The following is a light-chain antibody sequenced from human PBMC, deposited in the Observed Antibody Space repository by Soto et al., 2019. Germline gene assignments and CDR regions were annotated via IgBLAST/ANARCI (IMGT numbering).Light chain of an antibody. CDR1: QNINNY. V-gene: IGKV1-33*01. CDR3: QQYENIPT. Sequence: DIQMTQSPSSLSASVGDRVTITCQASQNINNYLNWYQHKPGRAPKLLIYDASNLEAGVPSRFRGSGSGTDSTFTIRRLKPEDIATYYCQQYENIPTFGQGTRLEIK. J-gene: IGKJ5*01. CDR2: DAS.